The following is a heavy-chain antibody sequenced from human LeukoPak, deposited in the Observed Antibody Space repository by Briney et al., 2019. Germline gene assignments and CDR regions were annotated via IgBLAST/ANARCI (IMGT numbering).Heavy chain of an antibody. V-gene: IGHV3-48*01. J-gene: IGHJ4*02. CDR1: GFSFSSSS. CDR3: ARDASAGTLDY. D-gene: IGHD6-13*01. CDR2: ISSSSSAI. Sequence: GGSLRLSCAASGFSFSSSSMNWVRQAPGKGLEWISYISSSSSAIYYADSVKGRFTISRVNSKNTLYLQMNSLRAEDTAVYYCARDASAGTLDYWGQGTLVTVSS.